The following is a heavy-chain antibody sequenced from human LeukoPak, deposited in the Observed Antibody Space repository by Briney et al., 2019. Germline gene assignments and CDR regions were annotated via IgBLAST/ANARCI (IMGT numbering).Heavy chain of an antibody. D-gene: IGHD5-12*01. CDR3: AKRGDSGYDRFFDY. CDR2: IIPILGIA. J-gene: IGHJ4*02. V-gene: IGHV1-69*04. Sequence: SVKVSCKASGGTFSIYAISWVRQAPGQGLEWMGRIIPILGIANYAQKFQGRVTITADKSTSTAYMELSSLRAEDTAVYYCAKRGDSGYDRFFDYWGQGTLVTVSS. CDR1: GGTFSIYA.